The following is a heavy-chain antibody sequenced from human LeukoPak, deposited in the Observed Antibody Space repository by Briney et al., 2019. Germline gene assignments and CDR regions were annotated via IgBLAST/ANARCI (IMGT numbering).Heavy chain of an antibody. D-gene: IGHD3-3*01. Sequence: GASVKVSCKASGGTFSSYAISWVRQAPGQGLEWMGRIIPILGIANYAQKFQGRVTITADKSTSTAYMELSSLRSEDTAVYYCARNAYYDFIGVWTISSEYYYAMDVWGQGTTVIVSS. V-gene: IGHV1-69*04. CDR1: GGTFSSYA. CDR2: IIPILGIA. J-gene: IGHJ6*02. CDR3: ARNAYYDFIGVWTISSEYYYAMDV.